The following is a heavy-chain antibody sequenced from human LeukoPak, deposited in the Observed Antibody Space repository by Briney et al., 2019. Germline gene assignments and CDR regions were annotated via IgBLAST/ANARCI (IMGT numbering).Heavy chain of an antibody. CDR1: GNSISSGYY. Sequence: PSETLSLTCTVSGNSISSGYYWGWIRQPPGKGLKWIGSISHSGNTYYNPSLKSRVTISVDTSKNQFSLKLSSVTAADTAVYYCARDQIEGGSGPNWFDPWGQGTLVTVSS. CDR2: ISHSGNT. D-gene: IGHD3-10*01. V-gene: IGHV4-38-2*02. CDR3: ARDQIEGGSGPNWFDP. J-gene: IGHJ5*02.